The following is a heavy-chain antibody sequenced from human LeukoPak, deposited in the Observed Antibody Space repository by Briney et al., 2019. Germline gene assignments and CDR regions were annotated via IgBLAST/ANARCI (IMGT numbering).Heavy chain of an antibody. CDR3: AKSAPSYRAFVI. CDR1: QFTFSSYD. V-gene: IGHV3-30*18. CDR2: ISSDGSVT. J-gene: IGHJ3*02. Sequence: GGSLRLSCAASQFTFSSYDMHWVRQAPGKGLHWVAIISSDGSVTYYADSVKGRFTISRDNSKNTLYLQMNSLRAEDTAVYYCAKSAPSYRAFVIWGQGTMVTVSS. D-gene: IGHD1-26*01.